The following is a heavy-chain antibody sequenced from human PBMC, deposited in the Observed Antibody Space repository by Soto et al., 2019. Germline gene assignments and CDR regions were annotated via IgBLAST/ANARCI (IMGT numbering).Heavy chain of an antibody. CDR3: ARAYYYNSSGLGGY. CDR1: GFTFSSYA. D-gene: IGHD3-22*01. J-gene: IGHJ4*02. CDR2: ISYDGSNK. V-gene: IGHV3-30-3*01. Sequence: PGGSLRLSCAASGFTFSSYAMHWVRQAPGKGLEWVAVISYDGSNKYYADSVKGRFTISRDNSKNTLYLQMNSLRAEDTAVYYCARAYYYNSSGLGGYWGQGTLVTVSS.